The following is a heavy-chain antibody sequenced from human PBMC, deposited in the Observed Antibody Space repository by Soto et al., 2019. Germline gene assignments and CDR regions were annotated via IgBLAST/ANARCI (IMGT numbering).Heavy chain of an antibody. J-gene: IGHJ4*02. D-gene: IGHD3-10*01. CDR1: GDTLNSYT. V-gene: IGHV1-69*02. Sequence: QVQLVQSGPEVKMPGSSVKVSCKASGDTLNSYTINWVRQAPGQGLQWMGRTIPILAMSNYALKFQVRVTITADKSTTTAYMELSLLRSDDTAVYYCAASYGSGSRAFDYWGQGTLVTVSS. CDR3: AASYGSGSRAFDY. CDR2: TIPILAMS.